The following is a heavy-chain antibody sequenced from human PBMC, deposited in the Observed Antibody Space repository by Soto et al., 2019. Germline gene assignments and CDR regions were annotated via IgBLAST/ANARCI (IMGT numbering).Heavy chain of an antibody. D-gene: IGHD5-18*01. J-gene: IGHJ4*02. CDR3: AVITAMGPFDY. CDR1: GYFFTSHY. CDR2: INPNNGDT. V-gene: IGHV1-2*06. Sequence: ASVTVSCKTSGYFFTSHYIHWVRLAPGRGLEWMGRINPNNGDTNSPQKFQGRVTMTRDTSISTAYMELSRLRSDDTAVYYCAVITAMGPFDYWGQGTLVTVSS.